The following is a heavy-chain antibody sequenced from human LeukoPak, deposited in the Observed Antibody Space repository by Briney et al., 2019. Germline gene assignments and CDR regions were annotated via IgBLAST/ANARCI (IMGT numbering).Heavy chain of an antibody. Sequence: GASVKVSCKASGYTFTSYDINWVRQATGQGLEWMGWMNPNSGNTGYAQKFQGRVTMTRNTSISTAYMELSSLRSEDTAVYYCARDWKYCSGGSCYDWFDPWGQGTLSPSPQ. V-gene: IGHV1-8*01. CDR3: ARDWKYCSGGSCYDWFDP. CDR2: MNPNSGNT. D-gene: IGHD2-15*01. J-gene: IGHJ5*02. CDR1: GYTFTSYD.